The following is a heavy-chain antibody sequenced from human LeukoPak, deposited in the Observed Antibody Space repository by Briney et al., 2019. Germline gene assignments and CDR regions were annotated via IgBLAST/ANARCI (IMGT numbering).Heavy chain of an antibody. CDR2: ISSSGSTI. D-gene: IGHD3-10*01. V-gene: IGHV3-11*01. CDR3: ARDPITMVRGVFDY. J-gene: IGHJ4*02. Sequence: GGSLRLSCAASGFTLSDYYMSWIRQAPGEGLEWVSYISSSGSTIYYADSVKGRFTISRDNAKNSLYLQMNSLRAEDTAVYYCARDPITMVRGVFDYWGQGTLVTVSS. CDR1: GFTLSDYY.